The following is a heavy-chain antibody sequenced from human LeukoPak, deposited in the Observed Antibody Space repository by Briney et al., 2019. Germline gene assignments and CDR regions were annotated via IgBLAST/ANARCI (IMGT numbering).Heavy chain of an antibody. V-gene: IGHV3-43*02. Sequence: GGSLRLSCAASGFTFNSYGMHWVRQAPGKGLEWVSLISGDGGGTYYADSVKGRFTISRDNSKNSLYLQMSSLRAEDTAFYYCAKFVSPGGGYDYFDYWGQGTLATVSS. CDR3: AKFVSPGGGYDYFDY. D-gene: IGHD5-12*01. CDR2: ISGDGGGT. J-gene: IGHJ4*02. CDR1: GFTFNSYG.